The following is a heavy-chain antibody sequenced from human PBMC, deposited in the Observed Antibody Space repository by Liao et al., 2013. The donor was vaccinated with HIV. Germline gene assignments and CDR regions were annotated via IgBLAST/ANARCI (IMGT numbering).Heavy chain of an antibody. CDR3: ARYYDEEGAFDI. V-gene: IGHV4-59*10. CDR2: IYTSGST. D-gene: IGHD5-12*01. J-gene: IGHJ3*02. Sequence: QVRLQQWGAGLLKPSETLSLTCAVYGGSFSSHYWSWIRQSPGKGLEWIGRIYTSGSTNYNPSLKSRATMSVDTSKNHFSLKLRFVTAADTAVYYCARYYDEEGAFDIWGQGTMVTVSS. CDR1: GGSFSSHY.